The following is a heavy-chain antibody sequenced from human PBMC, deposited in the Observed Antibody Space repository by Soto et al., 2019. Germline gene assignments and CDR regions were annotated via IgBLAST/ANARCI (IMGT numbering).Heavy chain of an antibody. CDR1: GYTFTSYD. D-gene: IGHD2-2*02. V-gene: IGHV1-8*01. CDR2: MNPNSGNT. Sequence: GASVKVSCKASGYTFTSYDINWVRQATGQGLEWMGWMNPNSGNTSYAQKFQGRVTMTRNTSISTAYMELSSLRSEDTAVYYCARRVSIPYCSSTSCHRGNAFDLWGQGTMVTVSS. CDR3: ARRVSIPYCSSTSCHRGNAFDL. J-gene: IGHJ3*01.